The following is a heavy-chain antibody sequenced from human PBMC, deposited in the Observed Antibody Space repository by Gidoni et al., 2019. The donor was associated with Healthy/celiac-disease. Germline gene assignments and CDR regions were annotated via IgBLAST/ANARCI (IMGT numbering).Heavy chain of an antibody. V-gene: IGHV3-15*01. D-gene: IGHD3-22*01. CDR3: TTVLMYYHDSSGYYPVDY. Sequence: APVKGRFTISRDDSKNTLYLQMNSLKTEDTAVYYCTTVLMYYHDSSGYYPVDYWGQGTLVTVSS. J-gene: IGHJ4*02.